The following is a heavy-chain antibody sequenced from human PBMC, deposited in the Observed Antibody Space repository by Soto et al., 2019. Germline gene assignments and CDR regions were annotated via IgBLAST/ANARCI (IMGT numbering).Heavy chain of an antibody. D-gene: IGHD3-22*01. J-gene: IGHJ4*02. CDR1: GGSISSSSSY. Sequence: SETLSLTCTVSGGSISSSSSYWGWIRQPPGKGLEWIGSIYYSGSTYYNPSLKSRVTISVDTSKNQFSLKLSSVTAADTAVYYCARDYDSSGDYWGQGTLVTVSS. CDR2: IYYSGST. CDR3: ARDYDSSGDY. V-gene: IGHV4-39*01.